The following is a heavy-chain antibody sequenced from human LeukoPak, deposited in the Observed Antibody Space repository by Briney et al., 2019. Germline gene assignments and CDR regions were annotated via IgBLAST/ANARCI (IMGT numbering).Heavy chain of an antibody. V-gene: IGHV7-4-1*02. CDR2: INTNTGNP. CDR1: GYTFNTYA. Sequence: ASVKVSCKASGYTFNTYAMNWVRQAPGQGPEWMGWINTNTGNPTYAQGFTGRFVFSLDTSVSTAYLQISSLKAEDTAMYYCATSPGIAAPSGYYFDHWGQGTLVTVSS. CDR3: ATSPGIAAPSGYYFDH. D-gene: IGHD6-13*01. J-gene: IGHJ4*02.